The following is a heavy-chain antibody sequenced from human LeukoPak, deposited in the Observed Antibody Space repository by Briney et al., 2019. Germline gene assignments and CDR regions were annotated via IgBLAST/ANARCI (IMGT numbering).Heavy chain of an antibody. V-gene: IGHV3-74*01. D-gene: IGHD2/OR15-2a*01. CDR1: GFTFSTSW. J-gene: IGHJ4*02. Sequence: GGSLRLSCSASGFTFSTSWMHWVRQAPGKGLMLVSRINGDGSTSNYADSVKGRFTISRDNAKNTLYLQMNSLRAEDTAVYYCARSMGARDYWGQGTLVTVSS. CDR2: INGDGSTS. CDR3: ARSMGARDY.